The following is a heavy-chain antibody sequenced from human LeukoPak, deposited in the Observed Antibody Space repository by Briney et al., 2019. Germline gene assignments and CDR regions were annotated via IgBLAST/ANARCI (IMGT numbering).Heavy chain of an antibody. D-gene: IGHD3-10*01. CDR2: IESKTDGGTT. J-gene: IGHJ4*02. CDR3: TTYGSGRKFDY. V-gene: IGHV3-15*04. CDR1: GFSFSDAW. Sequence: GGSLRHSCAASGFSFSDAWRSWVRQIPGKGLEWVGRIESKTDGGTTDYAAPVKGRFTISRDDSTNTLYLQMNSLKSEDTAVYYCTTYGSGRKFDYWGQGILVTVSS.